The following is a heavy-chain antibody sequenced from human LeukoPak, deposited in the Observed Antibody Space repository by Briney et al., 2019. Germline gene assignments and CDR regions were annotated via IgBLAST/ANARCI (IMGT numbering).Heavy chain of an antibody. CDR1: GYTFTSYG. V-gene: IGHV1-18*01. D-gene: IGHD5-12*01. J-gene: IGHJ4*02. CDR2: ISAYNGNT. CDR3: ARVGGYSGYNSLRYFDY. Sequence: ASVKVSCKASGYTFTSYGISWVRQAPGQGLEWMGWISAYNGNTNYAQKLQGRVTMTTDTSTSTAYMELRSLRSDYTAVYYCARVGGYSGYNSLRYFDYWGQGTLVTVSS.